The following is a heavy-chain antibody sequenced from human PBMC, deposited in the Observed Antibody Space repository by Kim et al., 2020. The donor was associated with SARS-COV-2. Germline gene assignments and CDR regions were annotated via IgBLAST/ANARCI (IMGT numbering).Heavy chain of an antibody. J-gene: IGHJ5*02. D-gene: IGHD4-17*01. CDR2: IDWDNDK. Sequence: SGPTLVNPTQTLTLTCSFSGFSLTTRGMCVSWIRQPPGKALEWLARIDWDNDKYYRKSLKTSLTISKDTSKNQVVLTMTNVDPVDTATYSCARTHNAGGGTTVTASKAYWFDPWGQGTLVTVSS. CDR1: GFSLTTRGMC. CDR3: ARTHNAGGGTTVTASKAYWFDP. V-gene: IGHV2-70*11.